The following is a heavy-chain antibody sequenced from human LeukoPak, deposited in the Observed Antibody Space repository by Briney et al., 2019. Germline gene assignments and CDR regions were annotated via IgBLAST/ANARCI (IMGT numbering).Heavy chain of an antibody. V-gene: IGHV3-66*01. D-gene: IGHD1-26*01. J-gene: IGHJ4*02. CDR3: ARAWYSWGYYFDY. CDR2: IYSGGST. CDR1: GXTFNIYW. Sequence: GGSLRLSCAASGXTFNIYWMSWVRQAPGKGLEWVSVIYSGGSTNYADSVKGRFTISRDNAKNSLYLQMNSLRDEDTAVYYCARAWYSWGYYFDYWGQGTLVTVSS.